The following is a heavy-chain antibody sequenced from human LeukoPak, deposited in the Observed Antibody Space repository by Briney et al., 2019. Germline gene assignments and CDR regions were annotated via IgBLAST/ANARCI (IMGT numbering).Heavy chain of an antibody. V-gene: IGHV3-30*18. CDR1: GFTFSSYG. Sequence: GRSLRPSCAASGFTFSSYGMHWVRQAPGKGLEWVALISFDGVKTDYADSVKGRLTISRDSSQNTLYLQMNSLRAEDTAVYYCAKDRGSSSAAYGIDVWGQGTTVTVSS. J-gene: IGHJ6*02. CDR2: ISFDGVKT. CDR3: AKDRGSSSAAYGIDV. D-gene: IGHD6-13*01.